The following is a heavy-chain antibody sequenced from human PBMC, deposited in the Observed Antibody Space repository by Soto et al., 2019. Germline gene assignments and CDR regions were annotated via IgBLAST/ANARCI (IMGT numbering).Heavy chain of an antibody. D-gene: IGHD2-21*02. J-gene: IGHJ5*02. CDR1: GGTVASSHW. CDR3: AREIVTAGGNNYFDP. V-gene: IGHV4-4*02. Sequence: QVQLQESGPRLVKPSGSLSLTCGVSGGTVASSHWWSWVRQSPGGGLEWLGNVYHTGDTNFNPSRQSRVTISVDKSNNQFSLRLNSLTAADTAGYFCAREIVTAGGNNYFDPWGPGTLVTVSS. CDR2: VYHTGDT.